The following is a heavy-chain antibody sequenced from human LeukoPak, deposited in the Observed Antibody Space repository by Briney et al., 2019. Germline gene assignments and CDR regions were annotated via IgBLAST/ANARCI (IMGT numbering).Heavy chain of an antibody. V-gene: IGHV3-30-3*01. D-gene: IGHD2-15*01. CDR3: ARDLSEKYSSDY. J-gene: IGHJ4*02. CDR2: ISFNGDTT. CDR1: GFTFSRYA. Sequence: QPGRSLRLSCAASGFTFSRYAMHWARQAPGKGLEWVTFISFNGDTTYYADSVKGRFTISRDNSKRMAYLQMNSLRAEDTAVYYCARDLSEKYSSDYWGQGTLVIVSS.